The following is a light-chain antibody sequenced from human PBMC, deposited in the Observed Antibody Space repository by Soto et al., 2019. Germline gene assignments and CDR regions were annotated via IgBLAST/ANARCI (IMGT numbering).Light chain of an antibody. Sequence: QSPLTQPRSVSGSRGQSFTISCTGTISDVGGYNYVSWYQQLPGKAPKLMIYEVTKRSSGVPDRFSGSKSGNTASLTISGLQPEDEAHYYCSSYTGTYTFGVFGTGTKVTVL. CDR2: EVT. V-gene: IGLV2-11*01. J-gene: IGLJ1*01. CDR1: ISDVGGYNY. CDR3: SSYTGTYTFGV.